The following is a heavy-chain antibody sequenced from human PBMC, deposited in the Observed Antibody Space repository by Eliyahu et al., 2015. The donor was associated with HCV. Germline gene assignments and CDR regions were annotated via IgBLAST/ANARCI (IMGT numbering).Heavy chain of an antibody. D-gene: IGHD5-12*01. V-gene: IGHV3-74*01. Sequence: EVQLVESGGGLVQPGGSLRLSCAASGFTFSSYWMHWVRPGPGEGVGVGSRINSDGSSTSYADSVKGRFTISRDNAKNTLYLQMNSLRAEDTALYYCARELRGYSGYDYWGQGTLVTVSS. CDR3: ARELRGYSGYDY. CDR2: INSDGSST. J-gene: IGHJ4*02. CDR1: GFTFSSYW.